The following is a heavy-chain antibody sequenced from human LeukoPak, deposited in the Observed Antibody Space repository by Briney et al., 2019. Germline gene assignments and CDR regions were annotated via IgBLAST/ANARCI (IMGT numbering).Heavy chain of an antibody. CDR1: GFTVSSYE. Sequence: GGSLRLSCAASGFTVSSYEMNWVRQAPGKGLEWVSYISSSGSTIYYADSVKGRFTISRGNAKNSLYLQMNSLRAEDTAVYYCASLASVVLVAAEDYWGQGTLVTVSS. CDR2: ISSSGSTI. CDR3: ASLASVVLVAAEDY. D-gene: IGHD2-15*01. J-gene: IGHJ4*02. V-gene: IGHV3-48*03.